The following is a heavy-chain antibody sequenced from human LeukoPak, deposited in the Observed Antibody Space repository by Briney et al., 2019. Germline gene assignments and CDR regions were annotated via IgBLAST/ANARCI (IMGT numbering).Heavy chain of an antibody. CDR1: GYTFTCYY. V-gene: IGHV1-2*02. CDR2: INPNSGGT. Sequence: GASVKVSCKASGYTFTCYYMHWVRQAPGQGLEWMEWINPNSGGTNYAQKFQGRVTMTRDTSISTAYMELSRLRSDDTAVYYCARGDYDSSGYAFDIWGQGTMVTVSS. CDR3: ARGDYDSSGYAFDI. J-gene: IGHJ3*02. D-gene: IGHD3-22*01.